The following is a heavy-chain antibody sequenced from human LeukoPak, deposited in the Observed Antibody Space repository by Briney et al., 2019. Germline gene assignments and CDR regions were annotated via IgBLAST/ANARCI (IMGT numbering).Heavy chain of an antibody. CDR3: ARGTPILTFDP. V-gene: IGHV4-30-4*02. CDR2: IYYSGST. J-gene: IGHJ5*02. CDR1: GGSISSGDYY. Sequence: SETLSLTCTVSGGSISSGDYYWSWIRQPPGKGLEWIGYIYYSGSTYYNPSLKSRVTISVDTSKNQFSLKLSSVTAADTAVYYCARGTPILTFDPWGQGTLVTVSS. D-gene: IGHD1-14*01.